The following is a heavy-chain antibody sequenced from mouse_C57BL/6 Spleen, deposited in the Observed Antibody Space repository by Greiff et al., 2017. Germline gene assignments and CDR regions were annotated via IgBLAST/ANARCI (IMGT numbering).Heavy chain of an antibody. CDR3: ARYDYDGEFAY. Sequence: EVQLQESGGGLVKPGGSLKLSCAASGFTFSDYGMHWVRQAPEKGLEWVAYISSGSSTIYYADTVKGRFTISRDNAKNTLFLQMTSLRSEDTAMYYCARYDYDGEFAYWGQGTLVTVSA. J-gene: IGHJ3*01. CDR2: ISSGSSTI. D-gene: IGHD2-4*01. V-gene: IGHV5-17*01. CDR1: GFTFSDYG.